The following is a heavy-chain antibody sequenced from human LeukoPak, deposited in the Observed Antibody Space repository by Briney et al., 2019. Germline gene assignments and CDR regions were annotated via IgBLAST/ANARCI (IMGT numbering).Heavy chain of an antibody. CDR1: GVTFSSYA. J-gene: IGHJ6*02. CDR3: AKAGKAVAGTRYYYYGMDV. V-gene: IGHV3-23*01. CDR2: ISCSGGST. D-gene: IGHD6-19*01. Sequence: GGSLRLSCAASGVTFSSYARSWIRQAPGKGLEWVAAISCSGGSTYYADSVKGRFTISRDNSKNTLYLQMNSLRAEETAVYYCAKAGKAVAGTRYYYYGMDVWGQGTTVTVSS.